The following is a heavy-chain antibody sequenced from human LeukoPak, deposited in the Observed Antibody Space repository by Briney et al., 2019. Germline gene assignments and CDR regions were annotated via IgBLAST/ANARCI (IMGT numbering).Heavy chain of an antibody. Sequence: QSGGSLRLSCAASGFTFSSYWMHWVRQAPGKGLVWVSRINSDGSSTSYADSVKGRFTISRDNAKNTLYLQMNSLRAEDTAVYYCARARYSYGYLRDFDYWGQGTLVTVSS. D-gene: IGHD5-18*01. CDR1: GFTFSSYW. CDR3: ARARYSYGYLRDFDY. J-gene: IGHJ4*02. CDR2: INSDGSST. V-gene: IGHV3-74*01.